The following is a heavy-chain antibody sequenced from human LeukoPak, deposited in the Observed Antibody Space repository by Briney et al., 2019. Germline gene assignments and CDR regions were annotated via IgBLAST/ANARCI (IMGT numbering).Heavy chain of an antibody. V-gene: IGHV4-30-4*05. CDR3: ARHAIVVVPAATPGWFDP. J-gene: IGHJ5*02. Sequence: SRVIISVDTSKNQFSLKLSSVTAADTAVYYCARHAIVVVPAATPGWFDPWGQGTLVTVSS. D-gene: IGHD2-2*01.